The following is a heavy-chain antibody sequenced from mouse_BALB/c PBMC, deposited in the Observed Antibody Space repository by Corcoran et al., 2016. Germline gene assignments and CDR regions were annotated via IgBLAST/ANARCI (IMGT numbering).Heavy chain of an antibody. V-gene: IGHV1-9*01. CDR2: ILPGSGST. J-gene: IGHJ3*01. CDR1: GSTFSSYW. CDR3: ARSDPWFAY. Sequence: QVQLQQSGAELMTPGASVTISCKATGSTFSSYWIGWVQQRPGHGLEWIGEILPGSGSTNYNEKFKGKATFTADTSSNTAYMQLSSLTSEDSAGYYCARSDPWFAYWGQGTLVTVSA. D-gene: IGHD2-13*01.